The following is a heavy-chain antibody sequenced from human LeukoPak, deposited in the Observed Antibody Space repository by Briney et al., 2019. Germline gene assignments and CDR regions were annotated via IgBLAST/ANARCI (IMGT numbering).Heavy chain of an antibody. Sequence: SETLSLTCTVSGGSISSGSYYWSWIRQPAGKGLEYIGRIYTSGSTNYNPSLKSRVTISLDTSKNQFSLKLSSVTAADTAVYYCARGLSATAPRFDYWGQGTLVTVSS. J-gene: IGHJ4*02. CDR1: GGSISSGSYY. D-gene: IGHD3-16*01. CDR3: ARGLSATAPRFDY. CDR2: IYTSGST. V-gene: IGHV4-61*02.